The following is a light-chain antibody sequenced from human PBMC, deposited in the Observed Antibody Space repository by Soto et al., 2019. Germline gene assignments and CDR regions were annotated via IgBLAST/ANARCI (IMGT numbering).Light chain of an antibody. Sequence: EVVLTQSPATLSVSPGERATLSCRASQSVSNKLDWYHQRPGQAPRLLIYASSTRATGIAARFSGSGSGTEFTLTISSLQSEDFAVYYCQQYSHSPYTFGQGTKLEI. J-gene: IGKJ2*01. CDR1: QSVSNK. CDR3: QQYSHSPYT. V-gene: IGKV3-15*01. CDR2: ASS.